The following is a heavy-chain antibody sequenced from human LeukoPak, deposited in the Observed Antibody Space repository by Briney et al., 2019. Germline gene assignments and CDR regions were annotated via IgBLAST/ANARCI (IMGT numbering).Heavy chain of an antibody. CDR1: GFTFSSYE. CDR2: ISSSGSTI. D-gene: IGHD4-11*01. J-gene: IGHJ4*02. V-gene: IGHV3-48*03. Sequence: SGGSLRLSCAASGFTFSSYEMNWVRQAPGKGLEWVSYISSSGSTIYYADSVKGRFTISRDNAKNSLYLQMNSLRAEDTAVYYCAESRNGMVDYWGLGTLVTVSS. CDR3: AESRNGMVDY.